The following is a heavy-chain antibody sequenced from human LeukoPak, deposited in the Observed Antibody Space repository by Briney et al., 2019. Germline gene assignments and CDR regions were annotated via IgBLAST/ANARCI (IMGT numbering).Heavy chain of an antibody. J-gene: IGHJ4*02. CDR1: GGSISSYY. V-gene: IGHV4-59*08. CDR3: ARGRRDGYNLEYFDK. D-gene: IGHD5-24*01. Sequence: SETLSLTCSVSGGSISSYYWSWIRQPPGRRLEWIGYIYYSGRTSYNPSLKSRVTISVDTSKNQFSLKLSSVTAADTAVYYCARGRRDGYNLEYFDKWGQGTLVTVSS. CDR2: IYYSGRT.